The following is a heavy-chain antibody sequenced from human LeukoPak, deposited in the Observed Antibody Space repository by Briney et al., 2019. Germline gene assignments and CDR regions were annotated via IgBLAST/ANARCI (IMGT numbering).Heavy chain of an antibody. CDR1: GFTFSTYA. Sequence: PGGSLRLSCAASGFTFSTYAMSWVRQAPGKGLEWVSAVSGGGDYTYYADSVRGRFTISRDNSKNTLFLQMDSLRAEDTALYYCARKCSGGSCYEDYWGQGTLVTVSS. CDR3: ARKCSGGSCYEDY. V-gene: IGHV3-23*01. CDR2: VSGGGDYT. D-gene: IGHD2-15*01. J-gene: IGHJ4*02.